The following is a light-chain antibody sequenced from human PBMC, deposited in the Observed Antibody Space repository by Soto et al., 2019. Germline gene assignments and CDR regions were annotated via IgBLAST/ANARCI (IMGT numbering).Light chain of an antibody. CDR3: QQYNSFPFT. CDR2: DTS. V-gene: IGKV1-5*01. J-gene: IGKJ5*01. Sequence: IQMTQSPSTLSASVGDRVIITCRASQTTSSWLAWYQQKPGRAPNLLIYDTSTLQSGVPSRFSGSGSGTEFTLTISSLQPDDFATYYCQQYNSFPFTFGQGTRLESK. CDR1: QTTSSW.